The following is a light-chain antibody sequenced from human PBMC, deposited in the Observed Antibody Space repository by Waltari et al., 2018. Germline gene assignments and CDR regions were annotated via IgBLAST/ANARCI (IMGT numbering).Light chain of an antibody. CDR2: DVP. V-gene: IGLV2-14*01. CDR1: SSNVGAYNF. CDR3: SSYTTSSTFI. J-gene: IGLJ2*01. Sequence: QSALTHPASVSGSPGQSLTIPCPGTSSNVGAYNFSSWFQQHPGTAPNLIIYDVPERPSGVSNRFSGSKSGNTASLTISGLQAEDDADYYCSSYTTSSTFIFGGGTKLTVL.